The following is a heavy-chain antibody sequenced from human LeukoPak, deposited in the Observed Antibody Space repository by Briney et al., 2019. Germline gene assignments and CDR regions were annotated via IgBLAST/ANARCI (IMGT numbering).Heavy chain of an antibody. CDR3: TVDTARNWFDP. D-gene: IGHD5-18*01. V-gene: IGHV1-45*02. J-gene: IGHJ5*02. Sequence: SVKVSCKASGYTFTYRYLHWVRQAPGQALEWMGWITPFNGNTNYAQKLQDRVTITRDRSMSTAYMELSSLRSEDTAMYYCTVDTARNWFDPWGQGTLVTVSS. CDR2: ITPFNGNT. CDR1: GYTFTYRY.